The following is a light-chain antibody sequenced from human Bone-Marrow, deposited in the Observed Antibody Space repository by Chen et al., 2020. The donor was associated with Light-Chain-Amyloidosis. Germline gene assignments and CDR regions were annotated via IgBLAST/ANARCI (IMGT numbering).Light chain of an antibody. V-gene: IGKV1-33*01. Sequence: DIQMTQSPSSLSASVGDRVTITCRASQDVSNYLNWYQQKPGKAPKLLIYDASKLRAGVPSRFNGRGSGTDFTLTISSLQPEDIATFDCQQYESLPLTFGGGTKVEIK. CDR1: QDVSNY. CDR3: QQYESLPLT. CDR2: DAS. J-gene: IGKJ4*01.